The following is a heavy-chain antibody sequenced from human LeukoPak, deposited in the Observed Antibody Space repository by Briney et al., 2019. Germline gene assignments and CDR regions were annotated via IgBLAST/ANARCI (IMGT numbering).Heavy chain of an antibody. CDR1: GFTVSDFY. J-gene: IGHJ4*02. Sequence: GGSLRLSCAASGFTVSDFYMNWIRQAPGKGLEWLTYISNRGTTTSYADSVKGRFTVSRDNANNSLSLQMNSLRGEDTAVYSCVRGAGGGDFWGQGTLVTVSS. V-gene: IGHV3-11*04. CDR3: VRGAGGGDF. CDR2: ISNRGTTT. D-gene: IGHD6-19*01.